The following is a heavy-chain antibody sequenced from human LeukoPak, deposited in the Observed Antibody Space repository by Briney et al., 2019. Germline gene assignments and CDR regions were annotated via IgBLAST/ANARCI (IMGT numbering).Heavy chain of an antibody. Sequence: PGRSLGLSCAASGFTFSSYGMHWVRQAPGKGLEWVAVISYDGSNKYYADSVKGRFTISRDNSKNTLYLQMNSLRAEDTAVYYCARTPLYGDYVGGCDYWGRGTLVTVSS. V-gene: IGHV3-30*03. CDR2: ISYDGSNK. CDR1: GFTFSSYG. J-gene: IGHJ4*02. CDR3: ARTPLYGDYVGGCDY. D-gene: IGHD4-17*01.